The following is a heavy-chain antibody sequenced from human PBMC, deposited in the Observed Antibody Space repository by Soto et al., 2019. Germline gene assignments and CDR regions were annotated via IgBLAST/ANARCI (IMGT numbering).Heavy chain of an antibody. V-gene: IGHV3-23*01. CDR2: ISGSGGST. CDR3: AKVHLTMVRGVITHFDY. Sequence: GGSLRLSCAASGFTFSSYAMSWVRQAPGKGLEWVSAISGSGGSTYYADSVKGRFTISRDNSKNTLYLQMNSLRAEDTAVYYCAKVHLTMVRGVITHFDYWGQGTLVTVSS. D-gene: IGHD3-10*01. J-gene: IGHJ4*02. CDR1: GFTFSSYA.